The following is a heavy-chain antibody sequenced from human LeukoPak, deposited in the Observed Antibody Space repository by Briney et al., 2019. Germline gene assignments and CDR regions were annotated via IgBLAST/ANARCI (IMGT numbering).Heavy chain of an antibody. CDR1: EFTFSSYW. V-gene: IGHV3-7*03. J-gene: IGHJ6*02. CDR3: ARGGGLDV. D-gene: IGHD3-16*01. Sequence: GGSLRLSCAASEFTFSSYWMNWARQAPGKGLEWVASINHNGNVNYYVDSVKGRFTISRDNAKNSLYLQMSNLRAEDTAAYFCARGGGLDVWGQGATVTVSS. CDR2: INHNGNVN.